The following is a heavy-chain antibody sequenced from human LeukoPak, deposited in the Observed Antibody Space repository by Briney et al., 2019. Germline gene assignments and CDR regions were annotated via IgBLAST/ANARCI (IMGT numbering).Heavy chain of an antibody. CDR1: GFTFSSYS. CDR2: ISSSSSYI. D-gene: IGHD2-2*01. CDR3: AKVSRAAAARYYYYMDV. J-gene: IGHJ6*03. Sequence: GGSLRLSCAASGFTFSSYSMNWVRQAPGKGLEWVSSISSSSSYIYYADSVKGRFTISRDNAKNSLYLQMNSLRAEDTAVYYCAKVSRAAAARYYYYMDVWGKGTTVTVSS. V-gene: IGHV3-21*01.